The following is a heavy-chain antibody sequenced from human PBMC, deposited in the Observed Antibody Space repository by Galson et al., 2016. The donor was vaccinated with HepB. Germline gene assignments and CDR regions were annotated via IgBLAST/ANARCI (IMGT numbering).Heavy chain of an antibody. Sequence: TLSLTCTVSGDSISSRGYYWSWIRQHPGKGLDWIGYIHYSGSTYYSPSLKRRVIVSLDTSKNQFSLKLGSGTAADTAVYFCARGHWERLNFDYWGQGTLITVSS. CDR3: ARGHWERLNFDY. J-gene: IGHJ4*02. D-gene: IGHD1-26*01. V-gene: IGHV4-31*03. CDR1: GDSISSRGYY. CDR2: IHYSGST.